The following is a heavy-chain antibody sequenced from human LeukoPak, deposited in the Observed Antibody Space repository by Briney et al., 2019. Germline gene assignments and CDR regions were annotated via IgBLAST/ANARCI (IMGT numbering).Heavy chain of an antibody. CDR3: ASVTGYSSSWQGFDY. J-gene: IGHJ4*02. Sequence: SETLSLTCAVSGGSFSGYYWSWIRQPPGKGLEWIGEINHSGSTNYNPSLKSRVTISVDTSKNQFSLKLSSVTAADTAVYYCASVTGYSSSWQGFDYWGQGTLVTVSS. CDR1: GGSFSGYY. V-gene: IGHV4-34*01. CDR2: INHSGST. D-gene: IGHD6-13*01.